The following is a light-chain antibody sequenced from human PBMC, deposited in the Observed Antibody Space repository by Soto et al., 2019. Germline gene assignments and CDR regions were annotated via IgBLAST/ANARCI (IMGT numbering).Light chain of an antibody. Sequence: QPVLTQPPSVSGAPGQRVTISCTGSSSNIGAPYDVHWYQQLPGTAPRLLIYDDNIRPSGVPDRFSGSKSGTSASLAITGLQAEDEAEYYCQSYDSSLSGSVFGGGTKVTVL. V-gene: IGLV1-40*01. CDR1: SSNIGAPYD. CDR3: QSYDSSLSGSV. J-gene: IGLJ3*02. CDR2: DDN.